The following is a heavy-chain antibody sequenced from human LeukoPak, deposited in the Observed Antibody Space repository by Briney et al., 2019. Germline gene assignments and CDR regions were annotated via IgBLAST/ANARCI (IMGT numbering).Heavy chain of an antibody. J-gene: IGHJ6*03. CDR3: ARVDTATGYYYYYMDV. V-gene: IGHV1-18*01. Sequence: ASVKVSCTASGYTFTSYGISWVRQAPGQGLEWMGWISAYNGKTNYAQKLQGRVTMTTDTSTSTAYMKLRSLRSDDTAVYYCARVDTATGYYYYYMDVWGKGTTVTVSS. D-gene: IGHD5-18*01. CDR1: GYTFTSYG. CDR2: ISAYNGKT.